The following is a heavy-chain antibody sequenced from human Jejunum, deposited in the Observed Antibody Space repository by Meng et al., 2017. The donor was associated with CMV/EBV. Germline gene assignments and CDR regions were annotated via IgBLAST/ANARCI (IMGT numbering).Heavy chain of an antibody. CDR1: GFNFKVYY. D-gene: IGHD3-16*02. Sequence: CAASGFNFKVYYMGWIRQAPGKGLEWISYITDTGSLIYYADSIRGRFTISRDNAKNALYLQMNSLRAEDAAVYYCVASSVIAPFYWGQGTLVTVSS. CDR3: VASSVIAPFY. J-gene: IGHJ4*02. CDR2: ITDTGSLI. V-gene: IGHV3-11*04.